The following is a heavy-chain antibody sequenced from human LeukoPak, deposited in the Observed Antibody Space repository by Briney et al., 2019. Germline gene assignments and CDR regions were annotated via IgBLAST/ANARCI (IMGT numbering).Heavy chain of an antibody. CDR1: GYTFTSYD. D-gene: IGHD1-1*01. CDR2: INPNSGYA. V-gene: IGHV1-8*01. Sequence: GASVTVSCKASGYTFTSYDVNWVRQATGQGLEWMGWINPNSGYAAYAQKFQGRVTMTRNTSISTASMELSSLRSEDTAVDYCAKVTRNWLYGYDIWGQGTMVIVS. J-gene: IGHJ3*02. CDR3: AKVTRNWLYGYDI.